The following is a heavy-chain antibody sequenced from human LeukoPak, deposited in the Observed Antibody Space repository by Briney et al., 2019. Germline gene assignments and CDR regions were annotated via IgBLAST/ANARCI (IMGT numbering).Heavy chain of an antibody. CDR3: AKAPVTSCRGAFCYPFDS. CDR2: ISSSGGTI. CDR1: EFTFSDYY. D-gene: IGHD2-15*01. V-gene: IGHV3-11*01. Sequence: GGSLRLSCAASEFTFSDYYMSWIRQAPAKGLEWVSYISSSGGTIYYADSVKGRFTISRDNAKNSLYLQMNSLRAEDAAVYYCAKAPVTSCRGAFCYPFDSWGQGTVVTVSS. J-gene: IGHJ4*02.